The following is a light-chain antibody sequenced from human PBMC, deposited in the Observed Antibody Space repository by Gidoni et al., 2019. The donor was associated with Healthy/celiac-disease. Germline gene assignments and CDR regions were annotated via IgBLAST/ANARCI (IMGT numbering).Light chain of an antibody. Sequence: DLVMTQSPDSLAVSLGERATINCKSSQSVLYSSNNKNYLAWYQQKPGQPPKLLIYWASTREAGVPDRLSGSGSGTDFTLNISSLQAEDVAVYYCQQYYSTPYTFGQGTKLEIK. CDR3: QQYYSTPYT. CDR1: QSVLYSSNNKNY. J-gene: IGKJ2*01. V-gene: IGKV4-1*01. CDR2: WAS.